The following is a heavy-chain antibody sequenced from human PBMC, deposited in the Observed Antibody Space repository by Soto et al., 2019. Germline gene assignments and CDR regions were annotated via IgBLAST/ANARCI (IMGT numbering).Heavy chain of an antibody. V-gene: IGHV1-3*01. D-gene: IGHD3-10*01. CDR3: AEERITMLRGVRIMHY. CDR1: GYTFTNYA. J-gene: IGHJ4*02. Sequence: QVQLVQSGAEVKKPGASVKVSCKAFGYTFTNYALHWVRQAPGQRLEWMGWINPANGNTKYSQNLQGRVTITSDTTATTAYMKLSSLRSEDTAVYYCAEERITMLRGVRIMHYWGQGTLVTVSS. CDR2: INPANGNT.